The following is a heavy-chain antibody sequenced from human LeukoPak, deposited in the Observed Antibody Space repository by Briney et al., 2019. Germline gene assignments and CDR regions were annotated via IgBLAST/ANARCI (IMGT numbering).Heavy chain of an antibody. J-gene: IGHJ4*02. CDR3: ARDSSSSSFDY. Sequence: GGSLRLSCAASGFTFSSYAMSWVRQAPGKGLEWVSAISGGGGSTYYADSVKGRFTISRDNSKNTLYLQMNSLRAEDTAVYYCARDSSSSSFDYWGQGTLVTVSS. D-gene: IGHD6-6*01. V-gene: IGHV3-23*01. CDR1: GFTFSSYA. CDR2: ISGGGGST.